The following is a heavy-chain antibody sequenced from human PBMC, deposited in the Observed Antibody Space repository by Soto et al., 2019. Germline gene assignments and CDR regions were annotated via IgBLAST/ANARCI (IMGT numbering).Heavy chain of an antibody. CDR2: ISAYNGNT. CDR1: GYIFTSFG. Sequence: QVQLVQSGAEVKKPGASVKVSCKASGYIFTSFGISWVRQAPGQGLEWMGWISAYNGNTNYAQNLQGRVTMTTDTSTSTAYKELRSLQSDVTDLHYCARDNSRLYFDYWGQGALVTVSS. J-gene: IGHJ4*02. D-gene: IGHD1-26*01. CDR3: ARDNSRLYFDY. V-gene: IGHV1-18*01.